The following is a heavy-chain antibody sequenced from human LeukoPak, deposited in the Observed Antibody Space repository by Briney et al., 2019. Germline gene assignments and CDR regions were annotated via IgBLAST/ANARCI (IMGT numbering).Heavy chain of an antibody. CDR2: IYADGNT. CDR1: GFIVNTNY. J-gene: IGHJ4*02. D-gene: IGHD4-17*01. CDR3: ARDSYGDANFDS. V-gene: IGHV3-53*01. Sequence: GSLRLSCAASGFIVNTNYMTWVRPAPGRGLEWVSFIYADGNTYYADSVKGRFTISRDISKNAVYLQMNSLRAEDTAGYYCARDSYGDANFDSWGQGTQVTVSS.